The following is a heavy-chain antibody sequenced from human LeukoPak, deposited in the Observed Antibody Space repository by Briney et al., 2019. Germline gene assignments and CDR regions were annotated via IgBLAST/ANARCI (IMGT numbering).Heavy chain of an antibody. CDR3: AKDNYYDSSGYYSAFDY. CDR1: GFTFSSYA. J-gene: IGHJ4*02. CDR2: ISGSGDST. D-gene: IGHD3-22*01. V-gene: IGHV3-23*01. Sequence: PGGSLRLSCAASGFTFSSYAMSWVRQAPGKGLEWVSAISGSGDSTYYADSVKGRFTISRDNSKNTLYLQMNSLRAEDTAVYYCAKDNYYDSSGYYSAFDYWGQGTLVTVSS.